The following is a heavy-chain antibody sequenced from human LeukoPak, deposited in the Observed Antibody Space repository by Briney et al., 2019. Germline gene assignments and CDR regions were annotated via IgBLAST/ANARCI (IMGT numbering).Heavy chain of an antibody. D-gene: IGHD5-12*01. V-gene: IGHV1-69*04. J-gene: IGHJ4*02. CDR2: IIPILGIA. Sequence: GALVKVSCKASGGTFSSYAISWVRQAPGQGLEWMGRIIPILGIANYAQKFQGRVTITADKSTSTAYMELSSLRSEDTAVYYCARVYGGYSGYFDYWGQGTLVTVSS. CDR1: GGTFSSYA. CDR3: ARVYGGYSGYFDY.